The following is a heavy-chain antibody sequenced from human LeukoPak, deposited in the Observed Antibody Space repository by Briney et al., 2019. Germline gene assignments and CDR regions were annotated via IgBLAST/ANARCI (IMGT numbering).Heavy chain of an antibody. J-gene: IGHJ6*03. CDR2: ISSSSSTI. V-gene: IGHV3-48*01. D-gene: IGHD6-13*01. CDR3: ASKWLAAAGIDPPPYYYYYYMDV. CDR1: GFTFSSYS. Sequence: PGGSLRLSCAASGFTFSSYSMNWFRQAPGKGLEWVSYISSSSSTIYYADSVKGRFTISRDNSRNTLYLQMNSLRAEDTAVYYCASKWLAAAGIDPPPYYYYYYMDVWGKGTTVTVSS.